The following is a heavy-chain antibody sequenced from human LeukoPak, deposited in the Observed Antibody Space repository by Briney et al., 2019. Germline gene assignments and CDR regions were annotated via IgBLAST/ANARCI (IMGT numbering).Heavy chain of an antibody. Sequence: GESLRLSCAASGFTFSSYAMSWVRRAPEKGLEWVSGISTSGGSSSYADSVKGRFTISRDNPRNTLYMQMNSLRAEDTALHYCAIMHPYYDGSGYWVQWGQGTLVTVSS. CDR3: AIMHPYYDGSGYWVQ. CDR2: ISTSGGSS. V-gene: IGHV3-23*01. D-gene: IGHD3-22*01. CDR1: GFTFSSYA. J-gene: IGHJ4*02.